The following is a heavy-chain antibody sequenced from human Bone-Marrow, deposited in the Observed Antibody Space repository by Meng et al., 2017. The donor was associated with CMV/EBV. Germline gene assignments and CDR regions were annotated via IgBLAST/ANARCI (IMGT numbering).Heavy chain of an antibody. CDR2: INHSGST. V-gene: IGHV4-34*01. CDR1: GGSFSGYY. Sequence: SETLSLTCAVYGGSFSGYYWSWIRQPPGKGLEWIGEINHSGSTNYNPSLKSRVTISVDTSKNQFSLKLSSVTAADTAVYFCSRFKTQSNILNPFDYSDRGTLVTVSS. J-gene: IGHJ4*02. CDR3: SRFKTQSNILNPFDY. D-gene: IGHD1-14*01.